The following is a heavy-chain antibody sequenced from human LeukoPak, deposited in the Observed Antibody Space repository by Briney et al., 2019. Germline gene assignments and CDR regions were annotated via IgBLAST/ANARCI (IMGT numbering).Heavy chain of an antibody. J-gene: IGHJ5*02. D-gene: IGHD2-2*01. Sequence: SVKVSCKASGGTFSSYAISWVRQAPGQGLEWMGRIIPILGTANYAQKFQGRVTITTDESTSTAYMELSSLRSEDTAVYYCARDGGYCSSTSCFLVNWFDPWGQGTLVTVSS. V-gene: IGHV1-69*11. CDR2: IIPILGTA. CDR3: ARDGGYCSSTSCFLVNWFDP. CDR1: GGTFSSYA.